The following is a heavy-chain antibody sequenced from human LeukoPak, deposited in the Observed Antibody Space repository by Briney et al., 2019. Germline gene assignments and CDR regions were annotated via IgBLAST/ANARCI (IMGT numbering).Heavy chain of an antibody. Sequence: SETLSLTCAVSAYSISSGYYWGWIRQPPGKGLEWIGSINYSRSTYYNPSLKNRVTISVDTSQNQFSLKLSSVTASGTAVYYCARDYSGYGVFDYWGQGTLVTVSS. V-gene: IGHV4-38-2*02. CDR3: ARDYSGYGVFDY. J-gene: IGHJ4*02. D-gene: IGHD5-12*01. CDR2: INYSRST. CDR1: AYSISSGYY.